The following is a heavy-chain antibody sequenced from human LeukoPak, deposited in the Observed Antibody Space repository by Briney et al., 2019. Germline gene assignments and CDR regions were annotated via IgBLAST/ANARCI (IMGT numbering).Heavy chain of an antibody. CDR2: INNSGGNT. CDR1: GFTFTDYG. J-gene: IGHJ4*02. CDR3: AKDAGASSAFFDL. D-gene: IGHD2-8*02. Sequence: GGSLRPSCTAAGFTFTDYGMSRVRQAPGKGLEWVSTINNSGGNTHYADSVKGQFTISRDNSKHTLYLQMNSLTDEDTAIYYCAKDAGASSAFFDLWGQGTPVTVSS. V-gene: IGHV3-23*01.